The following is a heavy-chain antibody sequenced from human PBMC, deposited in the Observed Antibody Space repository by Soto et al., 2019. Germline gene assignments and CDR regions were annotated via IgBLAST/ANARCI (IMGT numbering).Heavy chain of an antibody. CDR3: ARDFTTYYYDSSSSDY. V-gene: IGHV3-7*01. J-gene: IGHJ4*02. D-gene: IGHD3-22*01. Sequence: GGSLRLSCAASGFTFSSYWMSWVRQAPGKGLEWVANIKQDGSEKYYVDSVKGRFTISRDNAKSSLYLQMNSLRAEDTAVYYCARDFTTYYYDSSSSDYWGQGTLVTVSS. CDR2: IKQDGSEK. CDR1: GFTFSSYW.